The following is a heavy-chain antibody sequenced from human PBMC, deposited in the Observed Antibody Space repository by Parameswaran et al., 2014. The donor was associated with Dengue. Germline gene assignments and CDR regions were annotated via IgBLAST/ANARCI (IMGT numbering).Heavy chain of an antibody. CDR3: ARDHYCSGNSCPHYHYYYGMDV. D-gene: IGHD2-2*01. J-gene: IGHJ6*02. V-gene: IGHV4-31*02. Sequence: WIRQPPGKGLEWIGYIYYSGSTYYNPSLKSRVTISIDTSKNQFSLRLSSVTAADTAVYYCARDHYCSGNSCPHYHYYYGMDVWGQGTTVTVSS. CDR2: IYYSGST.